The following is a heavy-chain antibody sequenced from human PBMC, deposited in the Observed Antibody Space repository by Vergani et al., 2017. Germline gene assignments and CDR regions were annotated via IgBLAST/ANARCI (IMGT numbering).Heavy chain of an antibody. D-gene: IGHD2-2*01. CDR2: ISGPGLST. CDR3: AKAYCSSTSCYSRGPLDY. CDR1: GFTFSNSA. Sequence: EVHLLESGGGLVQSGGSLRLSCAASGFTFSNSAVSWVRQAPGRGLAWVSSISGPGLSTYYADSVKGRFSISRDNSKNTVFLQMHSLRTEDTAIYYCAKAYCSSTSCYSRGPLDYWGQGTQVTVSS. V-gene: IGHV3-23*01. J-gene: IGHJ4*02.